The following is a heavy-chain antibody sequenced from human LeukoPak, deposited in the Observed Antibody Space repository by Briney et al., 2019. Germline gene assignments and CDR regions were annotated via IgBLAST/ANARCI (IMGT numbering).Heavy chain of an antibody. CDR3: ARGTSLGIKHYWDY. CDR1: GFSFTDYP. V-gene: IGHV3-53*04. J-gene: IGHJ4*02. D-gene: IGHD1-14*01. Sequence: PGGSLRLSCAASGFSFTDYPMNWVRQAPGKGLEWVSVIYSGGSTYYADSVKGRFTISRHNSKNTLYLQMNSLRAEDTAVYYCARGTSLGIKHYWDYWGQGTLVTVSS. CDR2: IYSGGST.